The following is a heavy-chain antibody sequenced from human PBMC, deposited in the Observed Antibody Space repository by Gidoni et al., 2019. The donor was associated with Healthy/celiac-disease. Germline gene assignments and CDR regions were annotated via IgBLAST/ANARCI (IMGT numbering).Heavy chain of an antibody. CDR1: GYTFTSYG. J-gene: IGHJ4*02. CDR3: ARSLTGAFGEFISPTFDY. D-gene: IGHD3-10*01. V-gene: IGHV1-18*01. Sequence: PGASVKVSCTASGYTFTSYGISWVRQAPGQGLEWMGWISAYNGNTNYAQKLQGRVTMTTDTSTSTAYMELRSLRSDDTAVYYCARSLTGAFGEFISPTFDYWGQGTLVTVSS. CDR2: ISAYNGNT.